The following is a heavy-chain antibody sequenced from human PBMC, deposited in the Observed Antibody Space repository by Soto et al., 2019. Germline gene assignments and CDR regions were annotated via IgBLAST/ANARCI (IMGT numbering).Heavy chain of an antibody. CDR2: IYDSGST. CDR1: GGSISSYY. D-gene: IGHD2-15*01. V-gene: IGHV4-59*01. CDR3: ARAGYCSGGSCYSEMDY. Sequence: QVQLQESGPGLVKPSETLSLTCTVSGGSISSYYWSWIRQPPGKGLEWIGYIYDSGSTNYNPSLKSRVTISVDTSKNQFSLKLSSVTAADTAVYYCARAGYCSGGSCYSEMDYWGQGTLVTVSS. J-gene: IGHJ4*02.